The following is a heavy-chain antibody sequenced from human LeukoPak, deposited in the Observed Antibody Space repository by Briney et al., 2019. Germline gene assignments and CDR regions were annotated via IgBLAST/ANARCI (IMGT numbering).Heavy chain of an antibody. CDR2: IGIAGDT. Sequence: GGSLRLSCAASGFTFSSYDMHWVRQAAGKGLEWVSVIGIAGDTYYPGSVKGRFTISRENAKNSLYLQMNGLTAGDTAVYYCARAFRVDYDSSGAFDIWGQGHWSPSLQ. D-gene: IGHD3-22*01. CDR3: ARAFRVDYDSSGAFDI. CDR1: GFTFSSYD. J-gene: IGHJ3*02. V-gene: IGHV3-13*01.